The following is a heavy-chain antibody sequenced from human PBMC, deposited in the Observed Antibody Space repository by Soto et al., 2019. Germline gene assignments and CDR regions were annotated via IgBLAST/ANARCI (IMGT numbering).Heavy chain of an antibody. CDR3: ARDRGYYYGSGSYAPDFDY. J-gene: IGHJ4*02. CDR2: IIPIFGTA. D-gene: IGHD3-10*01. V-gene: IGHV1-69*13. CDR1: GGTFSSYA. Sequence: SVKVSCKASGGTFSSYAISWVRQAPGQGLEWMGGIIPIFGTANYAQKFQGRVTITADESTSTAYMELSSLRSEDTAVYYCARDRGYYYGSGSYAPDFDYWGQGTLVTVSS.